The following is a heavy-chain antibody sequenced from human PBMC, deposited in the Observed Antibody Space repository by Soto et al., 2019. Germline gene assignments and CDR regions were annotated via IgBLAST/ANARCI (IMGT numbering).Heavy chain of an antibody. CDR2: IGKDGSRE. D-gene: IGHD3-16*01. Sequence: DVHLTESGGGLVQPGGSLRRSCGASGVSFGRDWMAWVRQAPGKGLEGVANIGKDGSREHYADSGRGRFSVSRDNAKDSLYLKMNSLRLEDTAVYYCTRDSNYRDDSAYYDVFDIWGQGTMVTDSS. CDR1: GVSFGRDW. CDR3: TRDSNYRDDSAYYDVFDI. V-gene: IGHV3-7*05. J-gene: IGHJ3*02.